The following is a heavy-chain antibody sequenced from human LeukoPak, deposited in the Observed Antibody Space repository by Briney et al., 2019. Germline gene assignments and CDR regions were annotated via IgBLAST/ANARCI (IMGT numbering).Heavy chain of an antibody. J-gene: IGHJ5*02. CDR3: ARALNSGSYLRFGGAGFDL. CDR2: INSSSSYN. V-gene: IGHV3-21*01. D-gene: IGHD1-26*01. CDR1: GFTFSSYS. Sequence: PGGSLRRSGSACGFTFSSYSMKWLGQAAGKGLEGVSSINSSSSYNYYEASGKGPFNISRDNGKESVDLEMNSLRAEDTAVYYCARALNSGSYLRFGGAGFDLWGQGTLVTVSS.